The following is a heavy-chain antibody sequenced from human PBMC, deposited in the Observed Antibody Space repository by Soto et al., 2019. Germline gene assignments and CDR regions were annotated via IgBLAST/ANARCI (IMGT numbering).Heavy chain of an antibody. J-gene: IGHJ3*02. V-gene: IGHV1-2*04. CDR1: GYTFTGYY. CDR3: ARAEIWGGSWHDAFDI. D-gene: IGHD1-26*01. CDR2: INPNSGGT. Sequence: QVQLVQSGAEVKKPGASVTVSCKASGYTFTGYYMHWVRQAPGQGLEWMGWINPNSGGTNYAQKFQGWVTMTRDTSISTAYMELSRLRSDDTAVYYCARAEIWGGSWHDAFDIWGQGTMGTVSS.